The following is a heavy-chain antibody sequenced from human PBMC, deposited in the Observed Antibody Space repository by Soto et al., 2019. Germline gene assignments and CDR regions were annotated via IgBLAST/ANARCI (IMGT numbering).Heavy chain of an antibody. CDR1: GYTFTGYY. J-gene: IGHJ6*02. CDR2: INPNSGGT. D-gene: IGHD6-13*01. Sequence: GASVKVSCKASGYTFTGYYMHWVRQAPGQGLEWMGWINPNSGGTNYAQKFQGWVTMTRDTSISTAYMELSRLRSDDTAVYYCARDVAAAGSTSAGMDVWGQGTTVTVS. V-gene: IGHV1-2*04. CDR3: ARDVAAAGSTSAGMDV.